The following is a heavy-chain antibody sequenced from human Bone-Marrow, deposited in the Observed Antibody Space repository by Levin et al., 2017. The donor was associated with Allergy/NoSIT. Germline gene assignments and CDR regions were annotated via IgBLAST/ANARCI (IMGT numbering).Heavy chain of an antibody. CDR2: ISAYNGNT. Sequence: GASVKVSCKASGYTFTSYGISWVRQAPGQGLEWMGWISAYNGNTNYAQKLQGRVTMTTDTSTSTAYMELRSLRSDDTAVYYCARDRGDGYKYYYYGMDVWGQGTTVTVSS. D-gene: IGHD5-24*01. V-gene: IGHV1-18*01. CDR1: GYTFTSYG. J-gene: IGHJ6*02. CDR3: ARDRGDGYKYYYYGMDV.